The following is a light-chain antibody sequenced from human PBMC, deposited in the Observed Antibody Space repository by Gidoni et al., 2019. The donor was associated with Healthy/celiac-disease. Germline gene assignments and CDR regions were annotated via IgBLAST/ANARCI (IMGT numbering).Light chain of an antibody. V-gene: IGKV3-20*01. J-gene: IGKJ4*01. Sequence: ELVLTQSPGTLSLSPGERATLSCRASQSVSSSYLAWYQQKPGQAPRLLIYGASSSATGIPDRFSGSGSGTAFTLTISRLEPEDFAVYYCQQYGSSPITFGGGTKVEIK. CDR3: QQYGSSPIT. CDR1: QSVSSSY. CDR2: GAS.